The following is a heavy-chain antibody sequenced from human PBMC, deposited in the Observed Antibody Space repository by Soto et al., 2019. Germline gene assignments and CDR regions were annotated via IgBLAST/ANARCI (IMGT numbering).Heavy chain of an antibody. D-gene: IGHD3-22*01. CDR3: ARAPGYYESSGYYEGMLDY. J-gene: IGHJ4*02. V-gene: IGHV1-46*01. CDR1: GYTFTSYY. Sequence: ASVKVSCKASGYTFTSYYMHWVRQAPGQGLEWMGIINPSGGSTSYAQKFQGRVTMTRDTSTSTVYMELSSLRSEDTAVYYCARAPGYYESSGYYEGMLDYWGQGTLVTGSS. CDR2: INPSGGST.